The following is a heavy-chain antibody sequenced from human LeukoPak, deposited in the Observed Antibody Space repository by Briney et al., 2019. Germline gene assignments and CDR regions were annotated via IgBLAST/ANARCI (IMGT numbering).Heavy chain of an antibody. CDR3: ARDHKEKEYSSGSTGY. D-gene: IGHD6-19*01. Sequence: GGSLILFCAAAGFTCINYYMSWSRQALGKGLEGVSYISSSGSSIYYADSVKGRFTIFRDNANNSLYLQMNSLRAEETAVYYCARDHKEKEYSSGSTGYWGQRTLATVSS. V-gene: IGHV3-11*01. CDR1: GFTCINYY. J-gene: IGHJ4*02. CDR2: ISSSGSSI.